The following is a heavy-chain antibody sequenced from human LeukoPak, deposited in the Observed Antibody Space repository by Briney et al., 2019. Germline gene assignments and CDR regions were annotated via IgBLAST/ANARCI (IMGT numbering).Heavy chain of an antibody. CDR1: GATFSSYA. CDR2: IIPIFGTA. CDR3: ARDGYYDFWSGYPPQDHYYYMDV. J-gene: IGHJ6*03. Sequence: SVKVSCKASGATFSSYAISWVRQAPGQGLEWMGRIIPIFGTANYAQKFQGRVTITTDESTSTAYMELSSLRSEDTAVYYCARDGYYDFWSGYPPQDHYYYMDVWGKGTTVTVSS. D-gene: IGHD3-3*01. V-gene: IGHV1-69*05.